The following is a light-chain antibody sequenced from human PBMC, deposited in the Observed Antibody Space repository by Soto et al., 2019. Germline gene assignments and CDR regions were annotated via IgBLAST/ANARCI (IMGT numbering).Light chain of an antibody. CDR3: QQRSNWLWT. CDR2: DAS. J-gene: IGKJ1*01. Sequence: EIVLTQSPAPLYLSPGERATLSCRASQSVSSYLAWYQQKPGQAPRLLIYDASNRATGIPARFSGSGSGTDFTLTISSLEPEDFAVYYCQQRSNWLWTFGQGTKVEIK. CDR1: QSVSSY. V-gene: IGKV3-11*01.